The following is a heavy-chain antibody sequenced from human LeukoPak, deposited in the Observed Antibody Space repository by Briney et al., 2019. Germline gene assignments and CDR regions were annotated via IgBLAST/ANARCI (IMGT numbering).Heavy chain of an antibody. Sequence: AGGSLRLSCTASGFTFSSYAMNWVRQAPGKGLEGVSGIGAGGTFTYYADSVKGRFTISRDNSKNTLYLQMNSLRAEDTAVYYCARGVEVGRSRPYALDIWGQGTMVTVSS. CDR3: ARGVEVGRSRPYALDI. CDR1: GFTFSSYA. D-gene: IGHD1-26*01. CDR2: IGAGGTFT. V-gene: IGHV3-23*01. J-gene: IGHJ3*02.